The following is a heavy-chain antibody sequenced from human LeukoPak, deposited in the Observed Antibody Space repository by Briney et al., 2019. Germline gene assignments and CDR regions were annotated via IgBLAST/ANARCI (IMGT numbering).Heavy chain of an antibody. CDR3: AREEFCNGGGCSFDS. CDR1: GGSFSGYY. V-gene: IGHV4-34*01. D-gene: IGHD2-15*01. CDR2: INHSGST. Sequence: SETLSLTCAVYGGSFSGYYWSWIRQPPGKGLEWIGEINHSGSTNYNPSLKSRVTVSLDTSKNHFSLNLSSVTAADTAMYYCAREEFCNGGGCSFDSWGQGALVTVSS. J-gene: IGHJ4*02.